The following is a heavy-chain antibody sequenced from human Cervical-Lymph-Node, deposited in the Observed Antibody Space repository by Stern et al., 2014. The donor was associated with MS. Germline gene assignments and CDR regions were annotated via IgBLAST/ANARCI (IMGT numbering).Heavy chain of an antibody. CDR3: AREGGGHPQELDY. D-gene: IGHD2-15*01. J-gene: IGHJ4*02. CDR2: IIPISGTA. V-gene: IGHV1-69*01. CDR1: GDTFNRHA. Sequence: QVQLVQSGAEVKKPVSSVKVSCRASGDTFNRHAISWVRQAPGQGLEWMGGIIPISGTATYAPKFQGRVTLTADGSTSTAYMELSSLRSEDTAVYYCAREGGGHPQELDYWGQGTLVTVSS.